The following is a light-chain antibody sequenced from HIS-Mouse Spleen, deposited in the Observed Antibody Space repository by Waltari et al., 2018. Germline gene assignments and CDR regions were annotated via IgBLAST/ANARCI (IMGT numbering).Light chain of an antibody. CDR3: SSYTSSSTWV. CDR2: EVS. CDR1: SSDVGGYNY. V-gene: IGLV2-14*01. Sequence: QSALTQPASVSGSPGQSITISCTGTSSDVGGYNYVSWYQQHPGKAPKLMMYEVSNRPSGGSNRFSGSKSGNTASLTISGLQAEDEADYYCSSYTSSSTWVFGGGTKLTVL. J-gene: IGLJ3*02.